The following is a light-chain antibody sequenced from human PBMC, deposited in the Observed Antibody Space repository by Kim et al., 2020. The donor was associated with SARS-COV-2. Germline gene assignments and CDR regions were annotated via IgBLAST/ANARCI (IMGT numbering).Light chain of an antibody. J-gene: IGKJ4*01. CDR2: GAS. CDR1: QSVSSN. V-gene: IGKV3-15*01. CDR3: QQHNNWPPLT. Sequence: EIVMTQSPATLSVSPGERATLSCRASQSVSSNLAWYQQKPGQAPRLLIYGASNRATGIPARFSGSGSGTEFTLTISSLQSEDFAVYYCQQHNNWPPLTFGGGTQVEIK.